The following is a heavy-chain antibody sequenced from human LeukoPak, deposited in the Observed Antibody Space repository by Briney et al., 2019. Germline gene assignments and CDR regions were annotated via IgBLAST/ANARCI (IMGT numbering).Heavy chain of an antibody. Sequence: GGSLRLSCAASGFTLSSNCMTWVRQAPGKGLEWVSVVYSGGNTYYTDSVTGRFTISRDNSKNTLYLQMNSLRAEDTAIYYCAIDDVASVFDYWGQGTLVTVSS. CDR3: AIDDVASVFDY. D-gene: IGHD3-3*01. J-gene: IGHJ4*02. CDR1: GFTLSSNC. CDR2: VYSGGNT. V-gene: IGHV3-66*02.